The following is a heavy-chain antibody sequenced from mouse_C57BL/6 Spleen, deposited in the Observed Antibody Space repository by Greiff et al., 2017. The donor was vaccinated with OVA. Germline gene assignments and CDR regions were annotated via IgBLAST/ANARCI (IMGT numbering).Heavy chain of an antibody. V-gene: IGHV5-4*01. D-gene: IGHD1-1*01. Sequence: EVQRVESGGGLVKPGGSLKLSCAASGFTFSSYAMSWVRQTPEKRLEWVATISDGGSYTYYPDNVKGRFTISRDNAKNNLYLQMSHLKSEDTAMYYCASLYGSSLYYFDYWGQGTTLTVSS. J-gene: IGHJ2*01. CDR2: ISDGGSYT. CDR3: ASLYGSSLYYFDY. CDR1: GFTFSSYA.